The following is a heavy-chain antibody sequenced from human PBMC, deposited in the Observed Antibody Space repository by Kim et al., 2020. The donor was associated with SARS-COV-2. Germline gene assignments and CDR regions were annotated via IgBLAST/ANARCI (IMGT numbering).Heavy chain of an antibody. J-gene: IGHJ4*02. D-gene: IGHD1-26*01. CDR2: DGGRK. CDR3: GTGRGRF. Sequence: DGGRKYYVDSVKGRFPISRDNAKNSLYLQMNSVRAEDTAVYYCGTGRGRFWGQGTLVTVSS. V-gene: IGHV3-7*03.